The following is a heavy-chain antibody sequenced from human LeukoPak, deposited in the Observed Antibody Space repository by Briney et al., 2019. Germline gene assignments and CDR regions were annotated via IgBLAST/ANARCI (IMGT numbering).Heavy chain of an antibody. D-gene: IGHD2-15*01. CDR2: ISSSDRTT. CDR1: GFIFSSYS. CDR3: ARSIVVVVAATTFFDY. J-gene: IGHJ4*02. Sequence: PGGSLRLSCAASGFIFSSYSMNWVRQAPGKGLEWISYISSSDRTTDLADSVRGRFTISRDNAKNSLYLQMNSLRAEDTAVYYCARSIVVVVAATTFFDYWGQGTLVTVSS. V-gene: IGHV3-48*04.